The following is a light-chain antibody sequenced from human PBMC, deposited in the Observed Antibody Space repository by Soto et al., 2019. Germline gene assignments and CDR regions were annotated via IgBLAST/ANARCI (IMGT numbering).Light chain of an antibody. CDR2: GAS. V-gene: IGKV3-20*01. Sequence: EIVLTQSPGTLSLSPGERATLSCRASQSVSSSYLAWYQHKPGQAPRLLIHGASSRATGIADRFSGSGSGTDFTLTISRLEPEDFAVYYCQQYGSSPLYTFGQGTKLEI. CDR1: QSVSSSY. J-gene: IGKJ2*01. CDR3: QQYGSSPLYT.